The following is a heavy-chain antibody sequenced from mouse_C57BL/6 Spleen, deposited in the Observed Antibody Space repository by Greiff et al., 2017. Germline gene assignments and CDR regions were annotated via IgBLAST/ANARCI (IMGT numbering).Heavy chain of an antibody. J-gene: IGHJ4*01. Sequence: EVKLQESGPGLVKPSQSLSLTCSVTGYSITSGYYWNWIRQFPGNKLEWMGYISYDGSNNYNPSLKNRISITRDTSKNQFFLKLNSVTTEDTATYYCARGGYSYYYAMDYWGQGTSVTVSS. V-gene: IGHV3-6*01. CDR1: GYSITSGYY. D-gene: IGHD2-3*01. CDR2: ISYDGSN. CDR3: ARGGYSYYYAMDY.